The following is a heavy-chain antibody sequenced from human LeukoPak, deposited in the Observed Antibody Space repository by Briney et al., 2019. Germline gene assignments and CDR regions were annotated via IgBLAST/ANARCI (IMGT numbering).Heavy chain of an antibody. D-gene: IGHD3-9*01. Sequence: SVTVSCKASGGTFSSYAISWVRQAPGQGLEWMGRIIPILGVANYAQKFQGRVTMTTDTSTSTAYMELRSLRSDDTAVYYCAREYKTLRYFDWLPHYGMDVWGQGSTVTVSS. CDR1: GGTFSSYA. J-gene: IGHJ6*02. CDR2: IIPILGVA. CDR3: AREYKTLRYFDWLPHYGMDV. V-gene: IGHV1-69*04.